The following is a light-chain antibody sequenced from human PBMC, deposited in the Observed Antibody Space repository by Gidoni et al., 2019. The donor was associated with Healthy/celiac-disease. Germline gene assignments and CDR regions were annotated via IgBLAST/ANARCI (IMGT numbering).Light chain of an antibody. V-gene: IGKV3-11*01. Sequence: EIVLTQSSATLSLSPGERATLSCRASQSVSSYLAWYQQKPGQAPRLLIYDASNGATGIPARFSGSGSGTDFTLTISSLEPEDFAVYYCQQRSNWPPLTFGGGTKVEIK. CDR1: QSVSSY. CDR3: QQRSNWPPLT. CDR2: DAS. J-gene: IGKJ4*01.